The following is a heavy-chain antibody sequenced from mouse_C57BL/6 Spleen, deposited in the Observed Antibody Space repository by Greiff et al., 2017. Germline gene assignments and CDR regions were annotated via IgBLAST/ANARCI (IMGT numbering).Heavy chain of an antibody. Sequence: QVQLKQSGAELVRPGASVTLSCKASGYTFTDYEMHWVKQTPVHGLEWIGAIDPETGGTAYNQKFKGKAILTADKSSSTAYIELRSLTSEDSAVYYCTRSGTGTDYWGQGTTLTVSS. V-gene: IGHV1-15*01. CDR1: GYTFTDYE. J-gene: IGHJ2*01. CDR2: IDPETGGT. D-gene: IGHD4-1*01. CDR3: TRSGTGTDY.